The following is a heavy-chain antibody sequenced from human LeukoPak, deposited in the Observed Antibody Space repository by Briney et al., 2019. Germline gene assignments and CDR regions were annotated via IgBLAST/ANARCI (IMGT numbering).Heavy chain of an antibody. D-gene: IGHD3-22*01. CDR2: ISASGP. V-gene: IGHV3-23*01. Sequence: GGSLRLSCAASGFTFSRLAMTWVRQAPGKGLEWVSTISASGPYYADAVRGRFTISRDNTRNTLSLQMDSLRAEDTAVYYCAKDHESDGYPCLDHWGLGTLVTVSS. CDR3: AKDHESDGYPCLDH. J-gene: IGHJ4*02. CDR1: GFTFSRLA.